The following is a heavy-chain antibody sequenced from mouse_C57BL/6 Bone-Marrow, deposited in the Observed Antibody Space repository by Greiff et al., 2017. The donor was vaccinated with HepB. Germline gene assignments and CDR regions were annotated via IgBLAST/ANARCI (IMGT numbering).Heavy chain of an antibody. D-gene: IGHD2-1*01. CDR3: ARNYPYAIDY. V-gene: IGHV1-69*01. Sequence: VQLQQPGAELVMPGASVKLSCKASGYTFTSYWMHWVKQRPGQGLEWIGEIDPSDSYTNYNQKFKGKSTLTVDKSSSTAYMQLSSLTSEDSAVYYCARNYPYAIDYWGQGTSLTVSS. CDR1: GYTFTSYW. CDR2: IDPSDSYT. J-gene: IGHJ4*01.